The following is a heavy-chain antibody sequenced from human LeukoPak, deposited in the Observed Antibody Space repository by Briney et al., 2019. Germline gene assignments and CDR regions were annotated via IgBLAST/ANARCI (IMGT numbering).Heavy chain of an antibody. J-gene: IGHJ4*02. V-gene: IGHV3-23*01. D-gene: IGHD3-22*01. CDR2: IIESGGST. Sequence: GGSLRLSCAASGFTFSSYAMSWVRQAPGKGLEWVSAIIESGGSTYYADSVKGRFTISRDNSKNTLYLQMNSLRAEDTAVYYCAKAHGYYYDSSGYYADYWGQGTLVTV. CDR1: GFTFSSYA. CDR3: AKAHGYYYDSSGYYADY.